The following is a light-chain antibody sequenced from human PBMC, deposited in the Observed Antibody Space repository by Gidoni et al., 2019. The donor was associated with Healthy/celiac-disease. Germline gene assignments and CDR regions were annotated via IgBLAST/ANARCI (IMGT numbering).Light chain of an antibody. CDR1: RSDVGGYNY. Sequence: SALTQPASVSGSPGQSITISCTGTRSDVGGYNYVSWYQQHPGKAPKLLIYDVSNRPSGVSNRFFGSKSGNTASLTISGLQAEDEADYYCSSYASTNTVEFGGGTKLTVL. CDR2: DVS. CDR3: SSYASTNTVE. V-gene: IGLV2-14*03. J-gene: IGLJ2*01.